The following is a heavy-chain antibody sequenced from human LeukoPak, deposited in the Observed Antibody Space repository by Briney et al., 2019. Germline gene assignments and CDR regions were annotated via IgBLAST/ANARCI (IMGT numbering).Heavy chain of an antibody. D-gene: IGHD6-6*01. Sequence: GGSLRLSCTASGFSFSGHWMHWARQLPGKGLVWVSRISPTGSTTSYADSVEGRFTVSRDNAKNTLYLQVNNLRAEDTAVYYCARGPNSNWSGLDFWGQGTLLTVSS. CDR2: ISPTGSTT. J-gene: IGHJ4*02. CDR3: ARGPNSNWSGLDF. CDR1: GFSFSGHW. V-gene: IGHV3-74*01.